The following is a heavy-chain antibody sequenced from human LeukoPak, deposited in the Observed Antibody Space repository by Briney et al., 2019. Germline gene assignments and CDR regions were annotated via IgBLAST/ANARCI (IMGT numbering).Heavy chain of an antibody. CDR2: IKQDGSEK. D-gene: IGHD6-6*01. CDR3: ARDTDGLTWSIAARLVSGDAFDI. J-gene: IGHJ3*02. CDR1: GFTFSSYW. V-gene: IGHV3-7*01. Sequence: PGGSLSLSCAASGFTFSSYWMSWVRQAPGKGLEWVANIKQDGSEKYYVDSGKGRFTISRDNAKNSLYLQMNSLRAEDTAVYYCARDTDGLTWSIAARLVSGDAFDIWGQGTMVTVSS.